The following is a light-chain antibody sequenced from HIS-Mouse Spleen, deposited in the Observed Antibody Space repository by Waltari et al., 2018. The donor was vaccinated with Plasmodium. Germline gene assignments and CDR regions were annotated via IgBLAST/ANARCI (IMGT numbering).Light chain of an antibody. J-gene: IGKJ3*01. CDR3: QQYNNWSFT. V-gene: IGKV3-15*01. Sequence: EIVMTQSPATLSVSPGERATLSCRASQSVSSNLAWDQQKPGQAPRLLIYGSSTRATGIPARFSGSGSGTEFTLTISSLQSEDFAFYYCQQYNNWSFTFGPGTKVDIK. CDR2: GSS. CDR1: QSVSSN.